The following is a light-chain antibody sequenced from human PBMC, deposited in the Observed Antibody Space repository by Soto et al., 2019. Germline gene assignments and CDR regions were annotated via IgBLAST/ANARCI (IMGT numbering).Light chain of an antibody. CDR3: QTWGSGTYV. J-gene: IGLJ1*01. CDR1: SGHSTSV. V-gene: IGLV4-69*01. CDR2: INNDGSH. Sequence: QPVLTQSPSASASLGASVKLTCTLSSGHSTSVIAWHQQQPEKGPRYLMKINNDGSHTKGDGIPDRFSGSSSGAERYLTISSLQSEDEADYSCQTWGSGTYVFGNGTKVTVL.